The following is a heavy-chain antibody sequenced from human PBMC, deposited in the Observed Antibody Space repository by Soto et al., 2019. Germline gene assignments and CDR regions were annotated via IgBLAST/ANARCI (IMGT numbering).Heavy chain of an antibody. CDR1: GFTFSNAW. D-gene: IGHD3-22*01. J-gene: IGHJ4*01. CDR2: VKSKTDGGTT. Sequence: GGALRLSCAASGFTFSNAWINWVLQTPWKGLEWVGRVKSKTDGGTTDFAAPVKGRFAISRDDSKNMVYLEMNSLKTEDTAIYYCTTDSYFTSIIVRFDYWGHGTLVTVSS. V-gene: IGHV3-15*07. CDR3: TTDSYFTSIIVRFDY.